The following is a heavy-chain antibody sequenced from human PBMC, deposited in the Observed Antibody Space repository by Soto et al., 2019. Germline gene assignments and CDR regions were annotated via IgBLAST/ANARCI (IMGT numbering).Heavy chain of an antibody. J-gene: IGHJ6*01. CDR2: ISGDGGST. CDR3: AKAPLLRYFDWLLNGDGMDV. D-gene: IGHD3-9*01. CDR1: GFTFDDYA. V-gene: IGHV3-43*02. Sequence: GGSLILSCAASGFTFDDYAMHWVRQAPGKGLEWVSLISGDGGSTYYADSVKGLFNSTRDNSTNSLYLPMNRLRTEDSVVYYCAKAPLLRYFDWLLNGDGMDVWGQGTPVTVSS.